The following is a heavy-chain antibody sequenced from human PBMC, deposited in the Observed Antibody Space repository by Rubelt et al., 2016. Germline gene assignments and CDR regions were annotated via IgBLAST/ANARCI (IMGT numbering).Heavy chain of an antibody. CDR1: GVTVTDAW. CDR2: IKSQKHGGTT. Sequence: EVQLLESGGGLVQPGGSLRLSCAVSGVTVTDAWMSWVRQAPGKGLEWVGRIKSQKHGGTTDYAAPVKGRLTSSRDDSENTLYLQMNGLKPEDAAVYYCTPEMHWGFDYWGRGTLVTVSS. CDR3: TPEMHWGFDY. J-gene: IGHJ4*02. D-gene: IGHD7-27*01. V-gene: IGHV3-15*01.